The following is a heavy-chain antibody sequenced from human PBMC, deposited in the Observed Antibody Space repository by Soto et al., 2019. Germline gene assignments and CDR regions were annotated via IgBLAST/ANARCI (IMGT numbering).Heavy chain of an antibody. Sequence: GGSLRLSCAASGFTFSGSAMHWVRQASGKGLEWVGRIRSKANSNATAYAASVKIRFTISRDDSKNTAYLQMNSLKTEDTAVYYCTRQQSTVPAGGYYYYMDVWGKGTTVTVSS. V-gene: IGHV3-73*01. CDR2: IRSKANSNAT. CDR3: TRQQSTVPAGGYYYYMDV. CDR1: GFTFSGSA. D-gene: IGHD4-17*01. J-gene: IGHJ6*03.